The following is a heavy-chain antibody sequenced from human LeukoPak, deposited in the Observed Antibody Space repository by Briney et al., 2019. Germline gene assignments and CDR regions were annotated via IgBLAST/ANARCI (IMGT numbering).Heavy chain of an antibody. Sequence: SGGSLRLSCAASGFTFSSYAMHRVRQAPGKGLEWVAVISYDGSNKYYADSVKGRFTISRDNSKNTLYLQMNSLRAEDTAVYYCARRDGYNKGDFDYWGQGTLVTVSS. J-gene: IGHJ4*02. CDR1: GFTFSSYA. D-gene: IGHD5-24*01. CDR3: ARRDGYNKGDFDY. V-gene: IGHV3-30-3*01. CDR2: ISYDGSNK.